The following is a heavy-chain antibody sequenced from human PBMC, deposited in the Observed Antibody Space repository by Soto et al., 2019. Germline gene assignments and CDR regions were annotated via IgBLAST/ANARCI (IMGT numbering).Heavy chain of an antibody. CDR2: TYYRSKWNN. D-gene: IGHD2-2*01. V-gene: IGHV6-1*01. J-gene: IGHJ6*02. CDR3: VRQHSTSVDYYGLDV. Sequence: NPSETLSLTCAISGDSVSSNTAAWNWIRQSPSRGLEWLGRTYYRSKWNNDYALSVKSRIIINPDTSKNQFSLQLNSVTPEDTAVYYCVRQHSTSVDYYGLDVWGQGTTVTVSS. CDR1: GDSVSSNTAA.